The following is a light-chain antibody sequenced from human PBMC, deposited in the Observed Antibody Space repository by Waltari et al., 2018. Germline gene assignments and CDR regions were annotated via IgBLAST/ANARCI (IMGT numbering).Light chain of an antibody. CDR3: QQSSDWPRT. CDR1: QTVSNT. CDR2: GAS. J-gene: IGKJ1*01. V-gene: IGKV3D-15*01. Sequence: EIVMTQSPATLSLSPGERATLSCRASQTVSNTLVWYQQKPGQAPRLLIYGASGRATGIPDRFSGSGSGTEFTLTISSLEPEDVAVYYCQQSSDWPRTFGQGTKVEIK.